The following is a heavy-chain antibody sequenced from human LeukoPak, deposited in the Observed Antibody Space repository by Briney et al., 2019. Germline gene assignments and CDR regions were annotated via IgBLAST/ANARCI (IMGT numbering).Heavy chain of an antibody. CDR1: GFTFSTYA. D-gene: IGHD3-22*01. CDR3: AKGLGHYDTSYYFDY. Sequence: GGSLRLSCTASGFTFSTYAMSWVRQAPGKGLEWVSAISGSGISTYYADSVKGRFTISRDNSKNTLYLQTNSLRAEDTATYYCAKGLGHYDTSYYFDYWGQGTLVTVSS. V-gene: IGHV3-23*01. J-gene: IGHJ4*02. CDR2: ISGSGIST.